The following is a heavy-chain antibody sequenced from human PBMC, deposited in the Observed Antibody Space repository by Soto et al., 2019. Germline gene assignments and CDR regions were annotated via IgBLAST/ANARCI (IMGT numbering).Heavy chain of an antibody. Sequence: QVQLVQSGAEVKKPGASVKVSCKASGYTFTSYGISWVRQAPGQGLGWMGWISAYNGNTNYAQKPQGRVTMTTDTATSTAYMELRSLRSDDTAVYYCARYWAWRAVAGKLGTHWGQVTLVTVAS. J-gene: IGHJ4*02. D-gene: IGHD6-19*01. CDR2: ISAYNGNT. V-gene: IGHV1-18*01. CDR3: ARYWAWRAVAGKLGTH. CDR1: GYTFTSYG.